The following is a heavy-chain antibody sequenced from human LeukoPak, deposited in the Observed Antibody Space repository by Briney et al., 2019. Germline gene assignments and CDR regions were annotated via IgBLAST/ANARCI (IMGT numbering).Heavy chain of an antibody. CDR1: GGSFSGYY. CDR3: ARYCSGGSCYGMDV. CDR2: INHSGST. V-gene: IGHV4-34*01. D-gene: IGHD2-15*01. J-gene: IGHJ6*04. Sequence: SETLSPTCAVYGGSFSGYYWSWIRQPPGKGLEWIGEINHSGSTNYNPSLKSRVTISVDTSKNQFSLKLSSVTAADTAVYYCARYCSGGSCYGMDVWGKGTTVTVSS.